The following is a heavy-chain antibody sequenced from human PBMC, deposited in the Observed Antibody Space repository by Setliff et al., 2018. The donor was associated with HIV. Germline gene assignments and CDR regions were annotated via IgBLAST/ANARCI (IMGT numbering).Heavy chain of an antibody. J-gene: IGHJ6*02. CDR3: ARGGAVTVLGIPSYYSFYGLYK. CDR1: AWSLSGYF. V-gene: IGHV4-34*01. CDR2: INYAGVA. Sequence: SETLSLTCGVDAWSLSGYFWVWVRQSPGRVLEWIGEINYAGVANYSPSLKSRVTMSIDTSKNQFSLKLSSVTAADTGIYFCARGGAVTVLGIPSYYSFYGLYKWGQGTTVTVSS. D-gene: IGHD2-21*02.